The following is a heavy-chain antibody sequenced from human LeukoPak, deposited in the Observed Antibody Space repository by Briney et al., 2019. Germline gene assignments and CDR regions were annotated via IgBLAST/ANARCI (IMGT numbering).Heavy chain of an antibody. J-gene: IGHJ4*02. Sequence: GGSLRLSCAASGFTFSSYTMSWVRQAPGKGLEWVSAISGSGGSTYYADSVKGRFTISRDNSKNTLYLQMNSLRAEDTAVYYCAKAHLYDILTGYYSPLDYWGQGTLVTVSS. V-gene: IGHV3-23*01. CDR3: AKAHLYDILTGYYSPLDY. D-gene: IGHD3-9*01. CDR1: GFTFSSYT. CDR2: ISGSGGST.